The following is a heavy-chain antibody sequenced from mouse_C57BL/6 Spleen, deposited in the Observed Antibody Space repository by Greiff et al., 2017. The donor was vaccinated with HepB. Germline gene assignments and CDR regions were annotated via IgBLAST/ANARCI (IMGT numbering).Heavy chain of an antibody. CDR2: INPSSGYT. J-gene: IGHJ2*01. CDR1: GYTFTSYT. V-gene: IGHV1-4*01. Sequence: QVQLQQSGAELARPSASVKMSCKASGYTFTSYTMHWVKQRPGQGLEWIGYINPSSGYTKYNQKFKDKATLTADKSASTAYMQLSSLTSEDSAVYYCADSSGYYFDYWGQGTTLTVSS. CDR3: ADSSGYYFDY. D-gene: IGHD3-2*02.